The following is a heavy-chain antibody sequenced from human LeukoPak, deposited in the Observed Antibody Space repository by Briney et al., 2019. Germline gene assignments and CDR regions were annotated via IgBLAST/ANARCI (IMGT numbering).Heavy chain of an antibody. V-gene: IGHV3-33*06. J-gene: IGHJ4*02. CDR1: GFTSSSYG. D-gene: IGHD3-22*01. Sequence: PGGSLRLSCAASGFTSSSYGMHWVRQAPGKGLEWVAVIWYDGSNKYYADSVKGRFTISRDNSKNTLYVQVNSLGTEDTAAYYCAKGSYYDSSGSFYFDYWGQGTLVTVSS. CDR3: AKGSYYDSSGSFYFDY. CDR2: IWYDGSNK.